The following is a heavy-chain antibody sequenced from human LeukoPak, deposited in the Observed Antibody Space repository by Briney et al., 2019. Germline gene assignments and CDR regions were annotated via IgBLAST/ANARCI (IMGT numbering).Heavy chain of an antibody. Sequence: PETLSLTCSVSGGSIDGYYWNWLLQSPGKRLEWIGYIYYSGSTNYNPPPKSRVTISVATPKNQFTLKFNSVTAADTAMYYCARFTGKYGAQWYFELWGRGTQVTVSS. J-gene: IGHJ2*01. CDR1: GGSIDGYY. CDR2: IYYSGST. D-gene: IGHD4-17*01. CDR3: ARFTGKYGAQWYFEL. V-gene: IGHV4-59*01.